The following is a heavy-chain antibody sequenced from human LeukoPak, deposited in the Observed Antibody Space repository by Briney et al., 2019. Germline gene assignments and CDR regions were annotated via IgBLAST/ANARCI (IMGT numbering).Heavy chain of an antibody. V-gene: IGHV4-34*01. CDR1: GGSFSGYY. CDR3: ARVWAGATWTSYYFDY. J-gene: IGHJ4*02. CDR2: INHSGST. D-gene: IGHD1-26*01. Sequence: SETLSLTCAVYGGSFSGYYWSWIRQPPGKGLEWIGEINHSGSTNYNPSLKSRVTISVDTSKNQFSLKLSSVTAADTAVYYCARVWAGATWTSYYFDYWGQGTLVTVSS.